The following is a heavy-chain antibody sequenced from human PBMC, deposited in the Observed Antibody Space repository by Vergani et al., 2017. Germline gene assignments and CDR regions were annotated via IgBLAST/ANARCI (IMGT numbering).Heavy chain of an antibody. J-gene: IGHJ6*03. Sequence: DVQLVQSGAEVKTPGESLKISCKGSGYSFTSYWIVWLRQMPGKGLEWMGIIYPGDSDTRYSPSFQGQVTITADKSISTAYLQWSSLKASATTMSCCARCTDHYYMDVWGKGTTVTVSS. D-gene: IGHD2-8*01. CDR2: IYPGDSDT. CDR3: ARCTDHYYMDV. CDR1: GYSFTSYW. V-gene: IGHV5-51*03.